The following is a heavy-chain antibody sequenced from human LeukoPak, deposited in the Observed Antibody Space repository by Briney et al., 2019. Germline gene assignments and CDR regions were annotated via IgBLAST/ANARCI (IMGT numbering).Heavy chain of an antibody. V-gene: IGHV3-48*03. J-gene: IGHJ4*02. CDR1: GFTFSSYE. D-gene: IGHD5-18*01. CDR3: ARGFRDTAMFLDY. Sequence: GGSLRLSCAASGFTFSSYEMNWVREAPGKGLEWISAISGSSSNVYYAASVRGRFTISRDNAENSLYLQLNTMRAEDTAVYYCARGFRDTAMFLDYWGQGTLVTVSS. CDR2: ISGSSSNV.